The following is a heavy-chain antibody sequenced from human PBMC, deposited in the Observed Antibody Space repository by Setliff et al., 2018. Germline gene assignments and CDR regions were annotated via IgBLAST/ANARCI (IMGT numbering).Heavy chain of an antibody. D-gene: IGHD6-19*01. CDR1: GFTFSDPY. CDR2: ISPSSDRV. Sequence: PGGSLRLSCAASGFTFSDPYMSWIRQAPGKGLEWISYISPSSDRVYYSKSVEGRFSVSRDNAKKSLYLQMNSLRVDDTAVYYCARDLRVAVAGFDLWGQGSLVTVSS. V-gene: IGHV3-11*01. CDR3: ARDLRVAVAGFDL. J-gene: IGHJ4*02.